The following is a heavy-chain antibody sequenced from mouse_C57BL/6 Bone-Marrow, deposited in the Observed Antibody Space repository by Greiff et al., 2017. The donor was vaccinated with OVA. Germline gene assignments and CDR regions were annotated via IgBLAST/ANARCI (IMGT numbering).Heavy chain of an antibody. CDR2: IHPNSGST. CDR1: GYTFTSYW. Sequence: VHVKQPGAELVKPGASVKLSCKASGYTFTSYWMHWVKQRPGQGLEWIGMIHPNSGSTNYNEKFKSKATLTVDKSSSTAYMQLSSLTSEDSAVYYCAVSPSWFAYWGQGTLVTVSA. CDR3: AVSPSWFAY. J-gene: IGHJ3*01. V-gene: IGHV1-64*01.